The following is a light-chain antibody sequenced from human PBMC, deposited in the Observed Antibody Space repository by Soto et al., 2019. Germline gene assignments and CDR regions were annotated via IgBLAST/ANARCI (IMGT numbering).Light chain of an antibody. CDR3: QQYNNWPIT. CDR1: QTLGRN. V-gene: IGKV3D-15*01. Sequence: ETVLTQSPGTLSLSPGERATLSCRASQTLGRNYLAWYQQKPGQAPRLLIHRIYIRAAGIPDRFSGSGSGTEFTLTISSLQSEDFEIYYCQQYNNWPITFGQGTRLGI. CDR2: RIY. J-gene: IGKJ5*01.